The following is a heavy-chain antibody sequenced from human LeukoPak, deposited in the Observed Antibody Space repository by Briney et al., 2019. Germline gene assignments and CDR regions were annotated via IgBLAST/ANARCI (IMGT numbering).Heavy chain of an antibody. CDR3: ARHGDFWSGYEYYFDY. Sequence: SETLSLTCTVSGGSISSGDYYWSWIRQPPGKGLEWIGYIYYSGSTYYNPSPKSRVTISVDTSKNQFSLKLSSVTAADTAVYYCARHGDFWSGYEYYFDYWGQGTLVTVSS. CDR2: IYYSGST. CDR1: GGSISSGDYY. V-gene: IGHV4-30-4*01. J-gene: IGHJ4*02. D-gene: IGHD3-3*01.